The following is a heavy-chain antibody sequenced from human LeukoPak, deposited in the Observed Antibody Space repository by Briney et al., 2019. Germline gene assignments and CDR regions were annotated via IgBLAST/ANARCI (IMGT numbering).Heavy chain of an antibody. CDR3: VRLYSSGALGY. D-gene: IGHD6-25*01. CDR2: IYPGDSET. V-gene: IGHV5-51*01. Sequence: GESLKISCKGSGYSFTSYWIGWVRQMPGKGLEWMGIIYPGDSETRYSPSFQGQVTISADKSITTAYLEWSSLKASDTAMHYCVRLYSSGALGYWGQGTLVTVSS. CDR1: GYSFTSYW. J-gene: IGHJ4*02.